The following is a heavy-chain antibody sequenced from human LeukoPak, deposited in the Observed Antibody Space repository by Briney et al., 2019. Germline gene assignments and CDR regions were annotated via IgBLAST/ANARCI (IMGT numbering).Heavy chain of an antibody. CDR2: IRYDGSKK. CDR1: GFTFSSYG. Sequence: GGSLRLSCAASGFTFSSYGMHWVRQAPGKGLEWVAFIRYDGSKKYYGDSVKGRFTISRGNSKNTVYLQMNSLRTEDTAVYYCAKDLEAYCGGDCPLHIDYWGQGTLVTVSS. CDR3: AKDLEAYCGGDCPLHIDY. D-gene: IGHD2-21*02. J-gene: IGHJ4*02. V-gene: IGHV3-30*02.